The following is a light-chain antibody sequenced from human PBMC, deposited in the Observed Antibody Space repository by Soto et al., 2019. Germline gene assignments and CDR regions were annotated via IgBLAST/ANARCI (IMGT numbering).Light chain of an antibody. J-gene: IGKJ4*01. CDR3: QQRSSWPLT. CDR2: DTS. V-gene: IGKV3-11*01. Sequence: EIXLTQSPATLSLSPGERATLSCRASQSIAIYLAWYQQKPGQAPRLLIYDTSNRAPGIPARFSGSGSGTDFTLTISSLEPEDFAVYYCQQRSSWPLTFGGGTKVETK. CDR1: QSIAIY.